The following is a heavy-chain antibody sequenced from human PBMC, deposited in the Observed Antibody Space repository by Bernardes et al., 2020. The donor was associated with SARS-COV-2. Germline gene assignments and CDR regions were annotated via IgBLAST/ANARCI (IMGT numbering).Heavy chain of an antibody. D-gene: IGHD6-19*01. V-gene: IGHV4-59*01. J-gene: IGHJ4*02. CDR1: GGSITYFY. Sequence: ETLSLTCTVPGGSITYFYWSWFRQSPGKGLEWIGYLSYRGSTKYNPSLASRITISMDTAKTQVSLNLSSVTAADTAVYYCGRVSGSGWALESWGQGTRVTVSS. CDR2: LSYRGST. CDR3: GRVSGSGWALES.